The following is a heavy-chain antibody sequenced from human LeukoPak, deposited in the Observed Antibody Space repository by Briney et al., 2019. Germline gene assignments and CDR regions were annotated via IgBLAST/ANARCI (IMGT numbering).Heavy chain of an antibody. D-gene: IGHD6-13*01. Sequence: GASVKVSFKASGYTFTIYAMHWVRQAPGQRLEWMGWINAGNGNTKYSQKFQGRVTITRDTSASTAYMELSSLRSEDTAVYYCARGEQQLVRRYFDYWGQGTLVTVSS. CDR3: ARGEQQLVRRYFDY. CDR2: INAGNGNT. CDR1: GYTFTIYA. J-gene: IGHJ4*02. V-gene: IGHV1-3*01.